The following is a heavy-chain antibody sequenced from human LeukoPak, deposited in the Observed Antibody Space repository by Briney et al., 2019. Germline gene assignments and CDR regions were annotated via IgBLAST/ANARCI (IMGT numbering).Heavy chain of an antibody. D-gene: IGHD4-17*01. Sequence: ASVKVSCKASGGTFSTYSITWVRQAPGQGLEWMGGIIPNFGTPNYAQKFQGRVTITADGSTSTVYMELSSLRSEDTAVYYCARQHFLYGDYQFFDYWGQGTLVTVCS. V-gene: IGHV1-69*13. CDR3: ARQHFLYGDYQFFDY. CDR1: GGTFSTYS. CDR2: IIPNFGTP. J-gene: IGHJ4*02.